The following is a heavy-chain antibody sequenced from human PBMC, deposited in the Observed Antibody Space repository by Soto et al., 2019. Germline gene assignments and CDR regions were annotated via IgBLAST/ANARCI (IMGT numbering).Heavy chain of an antibody. CDR3: ANRDSPRYYGY. Sequence: PGGSLRFSCASFGFTFRSYAMSWVRQAPGMGLEWVSSISGSGGNTYYADSVKGRFTISRDNSKNTLYLQMNSLRAEDTAVYYCANRDSPRYYGYWGQGTLVTVSS. CDR1: GFTFRSYA. V-gene: IGHV3-23*01. CDR2: ISGSGGNT. J-gene: IGHJ4*02. D-gene: IGHD3-10*01.